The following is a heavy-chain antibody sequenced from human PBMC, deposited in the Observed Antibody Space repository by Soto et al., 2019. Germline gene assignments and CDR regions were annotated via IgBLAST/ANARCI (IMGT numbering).Heavy chain of an antibody. J-gene: IGHJ3*02. Sequence: GGSLRLSCAASGFTFSSYTMSWIRQAPGKGLEWVSYISSSSSYTNYADSVKGRFTISRDNAKNSLYLQMNSLRAEDTAVYYCARVNVPFGELLLDAFDIWGQGTMVTVS. CDR2: ISSSSSYT. V-gene: IGHV3-11*05. D-gene: IGHD3-10*01. CDR3: ARVNVPFGELLLDAFDI. CDR1: GFTFSSYT.